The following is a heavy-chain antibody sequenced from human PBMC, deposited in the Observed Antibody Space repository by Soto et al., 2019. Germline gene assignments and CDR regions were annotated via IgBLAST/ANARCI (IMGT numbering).Heavy chain of an antibody. D-gene: IGHD3-3*01. CDR2: ISGSGGST. Sequence: EVLLLESGGGLVQPGGSLRLSCAVSGFTFRSYAMSWVRQAPGKGLEWVSLISGSGGSTYYADSVMGRFTISRDNSKNTLYLQMNGLRAEDTAVYYCAKDLSLTHYDFWSGYYFDYWGQGTLVTVSS. J-gene: IGHJ4*02. V-gene: IGHV3-23*01. CDR1: GFTFRSYA. CDR3: AKDLSLTHYDFWSGYYFDY.